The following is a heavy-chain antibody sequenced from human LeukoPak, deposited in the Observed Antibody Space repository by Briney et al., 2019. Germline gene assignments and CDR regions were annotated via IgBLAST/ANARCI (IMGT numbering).Heavy chain of an antibody. J-gene: IGHJ4*02. CDR1: GGSISSSSYY. Sequence: SETLSLTCTVSGGSISSSSYYWGWIRQPPGKGLEWIGSIHYSGSTYYNPSLKSRVTISVDTSKNQFSLKLSSVTAADTAVYYCARRVAYYDILTGYYPNFDYWGQGTLVTVSS. CDR2: IHYSGST. CDR3: ARRVAYYDILTGYYPNFDY. D-gene: IGHD3-9*01. V-gene: IGHV4-39*07.